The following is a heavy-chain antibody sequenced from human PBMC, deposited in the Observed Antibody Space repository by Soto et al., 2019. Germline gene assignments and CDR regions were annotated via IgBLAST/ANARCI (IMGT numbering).Heavy chain of an antibody. J-gene: IGHJ6*03. CDR3: VKLITRTRKYPYSTHV. Sequence: AAVKVPCKACGYTFTSYGISWGRQAPGQGLEWMGWISAYNGNTNYAQKLQGRVTMTTDTSTSTAYMELRSLRSDDTAVYSCVKLITRTRKYPYSTHVWDKGPIVTVSS. D-gene: IGHD1-20*01. CDR1: GYTFTSYG. V-gene: IGHV1-18*01. CDR2: ISAYNGNT.